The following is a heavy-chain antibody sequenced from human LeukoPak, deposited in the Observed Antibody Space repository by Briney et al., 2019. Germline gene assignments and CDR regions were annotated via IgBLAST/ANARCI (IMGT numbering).Heavy chain of an antibody. D-gene: IGHD3-22*01. J-gene: IGHJ1*01. CDR2: IYTSGST. CDR1: GGSISSYY. V-gene: IGHV4-4*09. CDR3: ARHGHYYDSSGYLNAEYFQH. Sequence: PSETLSLTCTVSGGSISSYYWSWIRQPPGKGLEWIGYIYTSGSTNYNPSLKSRVTISVDTSKNQFPLKLSSVTAADTAVYYCARHGHYYDSSGYLNAEYFQHWGQGTLVTVSS.